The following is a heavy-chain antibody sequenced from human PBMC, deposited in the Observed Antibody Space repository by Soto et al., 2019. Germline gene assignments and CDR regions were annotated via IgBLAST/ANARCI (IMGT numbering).Heavy chain of an antibody. V-gene: IGHV4-4*07. J-gene: IGHJ6*02. CDR3: AGGYCSGGSCYGYYYGMDV. D-gene: IGHD2-15*01. CDR1: GGSISSYY. CDR2: IYTSGST. Sequence: PSETLSLTCTVSGGSISSYYWSWIRQPAGKGLEWIGRIYTSGSTNYNPSLKSRVTMSVDTSKNQFSLKLSSVTAADTAVYYCAGGYCSGGSCYGYYYGMDVWGQGTTVT.